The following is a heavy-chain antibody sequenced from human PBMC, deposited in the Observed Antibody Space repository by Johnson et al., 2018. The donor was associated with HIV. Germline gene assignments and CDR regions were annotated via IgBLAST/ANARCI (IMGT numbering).Heavy chain of an antibody. V-gene: IGHV3-30*18. CDR2: ISYDGNNK. CDR3: TKSMYDYASGSPWVDAFDI. D-gene: IGHD3-10*01. Sequence: VQLMESGGGVVQPGRSLRLSCAASGFTFNSYAMHWVRQAPGKGLEWVAVISYDGNNKYYADSLKGRFTISRDNSKNTRYLQMNSLRAEETAVYYCTKSMYDYASGSPWVDAFDIWGQGTMVTVSS. CDR1: GFTFNSYA. J-gene: IGHJ3*02.